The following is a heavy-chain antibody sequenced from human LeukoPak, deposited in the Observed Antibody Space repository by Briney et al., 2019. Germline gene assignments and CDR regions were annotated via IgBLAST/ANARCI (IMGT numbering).Heavy chain of an antibody. J-gene: IGHJ4*02. V-gene: IGHV4-34*01. CDR1: GGSFSGYY. CDR2: INHSGST. D-gene: IGHD5-24*01. CDR3: ARRGYKGDF. Sequence: SETLSLTCAVYGGSFSGYYWSWIRQPPEKGLEWIGEINHSGSTNYNPSLKSRVTISVDTSKNQFSLKLSSVTAADTAVYYCARRGYKGDFWGQGTLVTVSS.